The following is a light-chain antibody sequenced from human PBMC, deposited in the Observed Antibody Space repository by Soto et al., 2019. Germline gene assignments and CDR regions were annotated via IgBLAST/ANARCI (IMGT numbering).Light chain of an antibody. CDR3: QHYASSPKT. V-gene: IGKV3-20*01. J-gene: IGKJ1*01. CDR2: GAS. Sequence: EIVLTQSPGTLSLSPGERATLSCRANQSISSSYLAWYQQKPGQAPRLLIYGASSRATGIPDRFSGSGSGTDFTLTISRLEPEDFAVYYCQHYASSPKTFGQGTKVEIK. CDR1: QSISSSY.